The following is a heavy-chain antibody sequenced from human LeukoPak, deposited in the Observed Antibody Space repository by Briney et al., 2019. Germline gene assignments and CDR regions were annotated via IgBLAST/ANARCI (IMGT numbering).Heavy chain of an antibody. V-gene: IGHV3-30-3*01. CDR2: ISYDGSNK. CDR3: ARGNISF. CDR1: GFTFSSYA. J-gene: IGHJ4*02. Sequence: QPGGSLRLSCAASGFTFSSYAMRWVRQAPGKGLEWVAVISYDGSNKYYADSVKGRFTISRDNSKNTLYLQMNSLRAEDTAVYRCARGNISFGARGTLVTVSS. D-gene: IGHD2/OR15-2a*01.